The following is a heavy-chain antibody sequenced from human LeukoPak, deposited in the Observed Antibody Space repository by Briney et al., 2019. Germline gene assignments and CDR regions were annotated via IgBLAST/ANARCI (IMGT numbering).Heavy chain of an antibody. D-gene: IGHD2/OR15-2a*01. CDR3: ARAVTTYYFDY. Sequence: ASVKVSCKASGHTFTGYYMHWVRQAPGQGLEWMGWINPNSGGTNYAQKFQGRVTMTRDTSISTAYMELSSLISNDTAVYYCARAVTTYYFDYWGQGTLVTVSS. J-gene: IGHJ4*02. CDR1: GHTFTGYY. V-gene: IGHV1-2*02. CDR2: INPNSGGT.